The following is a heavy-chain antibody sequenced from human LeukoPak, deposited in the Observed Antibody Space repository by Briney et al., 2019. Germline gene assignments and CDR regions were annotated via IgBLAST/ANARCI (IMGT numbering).Heavy chain of an antibody. Sequence: SETLSLTCTVSGASITNYYWSWIRQPPGKGPEWIGCISHTGITNYNPSLESRVIISADTSRNQFSLKLTSMTAADTAVYYCARFRSAADHPDSWGQGTLVTVSS. CDR3: ARFRSAADHPDS. D-gene: IGHD1-14*01. J-gene: IGHJ4*02. V-gene: IGHV4-59*01. CDR1: GASITNYY. CDR2: ISHTGIT.